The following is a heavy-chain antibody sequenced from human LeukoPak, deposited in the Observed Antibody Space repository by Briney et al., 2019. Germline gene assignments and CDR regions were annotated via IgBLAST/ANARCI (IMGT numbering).Heavy chain of an antibody. D-gene: IGHD3-10*01. CDR1: GGSISSYY. V-gene: IGHV4-59*01. J-gene: IGHJ5*02. Sequence: SETLSLTCTVSGGSISSYYWSWIRQPPGKGPEWIGHIYYSGSTNYNPSLKSRVTRSVDTSKNQLSLKLSSVTAADTAVYYCARYYYGSGSYPCWFDPWGQGTLVTVSS. CDR2: IYYSGST. CDR3: ARYYYGSGSYPCWFDP.